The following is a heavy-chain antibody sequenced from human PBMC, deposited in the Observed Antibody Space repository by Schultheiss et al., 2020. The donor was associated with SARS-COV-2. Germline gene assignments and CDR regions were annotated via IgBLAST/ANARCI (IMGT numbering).Heavy chain of an antibody. J-gene: IGHJ1*01. D-gene: IGHD2-15*01. V-gene: IGHV3-30*03. Sequence: GGSLRLSCAASGFTFSSYGMHWVRQAPGKGLEWVAVISYDGSKKFYADSVKGRFTITRDNSKNTLYLQMNSLRVEDTAVYYCARDGPWDGGKATPYFQHWGQGTLVTVSS. CDR1: GFTFSSYG. CDR3: ARDGPWDGGKATPYFQH. CDR2: ISYDGSKK.